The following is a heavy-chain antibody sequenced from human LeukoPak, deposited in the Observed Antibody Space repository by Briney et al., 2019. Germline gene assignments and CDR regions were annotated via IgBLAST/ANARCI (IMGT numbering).Heavy chain of an antibody. Sequence: GGSLRLSCAASGFTVSSSYMSWVRQAPGKGLEWVSVIYSGGSTYYADSVKGRCTISRDNSKNTLYLQVNSLRAEDTAVYYCAKGLKDGLGSGSFDYWGQGTLVTVSS. J-gene: IGHJ4*02. V-gene: IGHV3-53*01. CDR2: IYSGGST. CDR3: AKGLKDGLGSGSFDY. D-gene: IGHD3-10*01. CDR1: GFTVSSSY.